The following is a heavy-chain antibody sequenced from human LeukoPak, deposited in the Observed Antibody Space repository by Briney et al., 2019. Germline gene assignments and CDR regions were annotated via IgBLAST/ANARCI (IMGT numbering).Heavy chain of an antibody. CDR2: IYTSGST. J-gene: IGHJ4*02. V-gene: IGHV4-4*07. CDR1: GGSISSYY. D-gene: IGHD2-2*01. Sequence: SETLSLTCTVSGGSISSYYWSWIRQPAGKGLEWIGRIYTSGSTNYNPSLKSRVTMSVDTSKNQFSLKLSSMTAADTAVHYCARAGSYCSSTSCRYFDYWGQGTLVTVSS. CDR3: ARAGSYCSSTSCRYFDY.